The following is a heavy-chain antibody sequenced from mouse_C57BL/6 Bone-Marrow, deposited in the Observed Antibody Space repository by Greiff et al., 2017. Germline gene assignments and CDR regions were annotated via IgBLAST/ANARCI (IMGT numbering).Heavy chain of an antibody. D-gene: IGHD1-1*01. CDR2: IYPRSGNT. CDR3: ARVFITTVVATNFDV. Sequence: QVQLQQSGAELARPGASVKLSCKASGYTFTSYGISWVKQRTGQGLEWIGEIYPRSGNTYYNEKFKGKATLTADKSSSTAYMELRSLTPEDSAVYFCARVFITTVVATNFDVWGTGTTVTVSS. J-gene: IGHJ1*03. V-gene: IGHV1-81*01. CDR1: GYTFTSYG.